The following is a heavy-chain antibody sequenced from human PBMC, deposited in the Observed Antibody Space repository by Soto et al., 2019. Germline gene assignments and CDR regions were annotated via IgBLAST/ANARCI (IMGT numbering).Heavy chain of an antibody. D-gene: IGHD6-13*01. CDR1: GFRFSSYA. J-gene: IGHJ6*02. Sequence: EVQLVESGGGSVQPGGSLRLSCAASGFRFSSYAISWVRQAPGKGLEWVSGISGSGENTYQADSVTGRFTISRDNSKNTVNPQMNSLIDDDTAVYYCAKGVFARDYYYHGMDVWGQVTTVTLSS. V-gene: IGHV3-23*04. CDR3: AKGVFARDYYYHGMDV. CDR2: ISGSGENT.